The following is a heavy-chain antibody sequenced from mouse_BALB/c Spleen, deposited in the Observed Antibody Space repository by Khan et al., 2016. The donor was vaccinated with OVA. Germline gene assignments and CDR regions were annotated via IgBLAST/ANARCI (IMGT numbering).Heavy chain of an antibody. J-gene: IGHJ4*01. CDR2: IWSDGSI. D-gene: IGHD2-10*01. Sequence: VQLQESGPGLVAPSQSLSITCTISGFSLTNYGVHWVRQPPGKGLEWMGVIWSDGSINYNSALKSRLSISKDNSKSQVFLKMNSLQTDDTAMYYCARQPYYHYYIMDYWGQVTSVTVSS. V-gene: IGHV2-6-1*01. CDR3: ARQPYYHYYIMDY. CDR1: GFSLTNYG.